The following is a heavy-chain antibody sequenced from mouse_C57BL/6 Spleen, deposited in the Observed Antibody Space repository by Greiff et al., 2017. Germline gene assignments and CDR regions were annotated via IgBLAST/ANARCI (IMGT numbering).Heavy chain of an antibody. CDR2: IYPGSGST. CDR1: GYTFTSYW. V-gene: IGHV1-55*01. CDR3: ARKGFAY. Sequence: QVQLQQPGAELVKPGASVKMSCKASGYTFTSYWITWGKQRPGQGLGGIGDIYPGSGSTNYNEKFKSKATLTVDTSSSTAYMQLSSLTSEDSAVYYCARKGFAYWGQGTLVTVSA. J-gene: IGHJ3*01.